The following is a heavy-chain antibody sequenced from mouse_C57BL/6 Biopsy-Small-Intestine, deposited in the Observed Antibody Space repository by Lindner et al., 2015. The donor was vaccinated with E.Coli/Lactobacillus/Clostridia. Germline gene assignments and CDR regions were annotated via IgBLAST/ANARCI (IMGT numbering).Heavy chain of an antibody. CDR2: INPGNGDT. J-gene: IGHJ4*01. CDR1: GYSYTSYA. Sequence: SVKVSCKASGYSYTSYAMHWVRHGPGQRLEWMGRINPGNGDTKYSQNFQGRVAITRDTSANTAYMELSSLRSEDTAVYYCTSARKWGQGTLVTVSS. CDR3: TSARK. V-gene: IGHV1-53*01.